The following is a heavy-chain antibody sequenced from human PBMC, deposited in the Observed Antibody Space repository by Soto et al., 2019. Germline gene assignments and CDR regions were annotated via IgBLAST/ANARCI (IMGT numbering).Heavy chain of an antibody. V-gene: IGHV4-38-2*02. CDR2: IYHGGST. Sequence: ETLSLTCALSGYSISSGYYWGWLRQPPGKGLEWIGSIYHGGSTYHNPSLKSRVALSVARSKNQFSLKLSSVTAADTAVYYCARDLGYSSSWNNWFDPWGQGILVTVSS. J-gene: IGHJ5*02. CDR1: GYSISSGYY. CDR3: ARDLGYSSSWNNWFDP. D-gene: IGHD6-13*01.